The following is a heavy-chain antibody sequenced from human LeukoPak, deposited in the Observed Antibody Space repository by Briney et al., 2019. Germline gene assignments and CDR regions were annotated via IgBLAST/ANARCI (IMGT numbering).Heavy chain of an antibody. CDR3: ARAPAHYDFWSGYTNLYFDY. Sequence: SETLSLTCTAYGGSFSGYSWSWIRQPPGKGLEWIGEINPGGRTNYNPSLRSRVTISLDTSKNQFSLKVNSVTAADTAVYYCARAPAHYDFWSGYTNLYFDYWGQGTLVTVSS. J-gene: IGHJ4*02. CDR1: GGSFSGYS. CDR2: INPGGRT. V-gene: IGHV4-34*01. D-gene: IGHD3-3*01.